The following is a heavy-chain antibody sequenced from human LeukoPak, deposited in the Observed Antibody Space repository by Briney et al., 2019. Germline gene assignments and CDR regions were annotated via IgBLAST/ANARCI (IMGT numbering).Heavy chain of an antibody. D-gene: IGHD6-19*01. J-gene: IGHJ4*02. CDR3: AKGTIAVADYYFDY. V-gene: IGHV3-30*02. CDR1: GFIFSNYG. CDR2: VGNDGTNE. Sequence: GGSLRLSCAASGFIFSNYGMHWVRQAPGKGLEWVSFVGNDGTNEHYADSVKGRFTISRDNSKNMLYLQMNSLRAEDTAVYYCAKGTIAVADYYFDYWGQGTLVTVSS.